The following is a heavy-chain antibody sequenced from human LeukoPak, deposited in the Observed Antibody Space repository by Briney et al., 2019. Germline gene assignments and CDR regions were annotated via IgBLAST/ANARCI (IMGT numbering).Heavy chain of an antibody. V-gene: IGHV1-18*01. CDR1: SYSFTSYG. Sequence: ASVKVSCKASSYSFTSYGISWVRQALGLGLEWMEWISAYNGNTNYAQKLQGRVTMTTDTSTSTAYMELRSLRSDDTAVYYCARGVIAAAGIGYYMDVWGKGTTVTISS. J-gene: IGHJ6*03. CDR3: ARGVIAAAGIGYYMDV. D-gene: IGHD6-13*01. CDR2: ISAYNGNT.